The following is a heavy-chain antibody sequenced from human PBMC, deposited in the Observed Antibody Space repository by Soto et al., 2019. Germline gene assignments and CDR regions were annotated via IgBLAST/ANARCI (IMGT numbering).Heavy chain of an antibody. D-gene: IGHD2-2*01. CDR1: GGSINSFY. V-gene: IGHV4-4*07. CDR2: IYFTGDT. CDR3: AREDSHDGSPSYVDN. Sequence: PSETLSLTCTVSGGSINSFYWNWIRQPAGKGLEWIGRIYFTGDTNYTPSLKSRVTISLDTSKNQFSLKLTSLTAADTAVYYCAREDSHDGSPSYVDNWGQGNLVTISS. J-gene: IGHJ4*02.